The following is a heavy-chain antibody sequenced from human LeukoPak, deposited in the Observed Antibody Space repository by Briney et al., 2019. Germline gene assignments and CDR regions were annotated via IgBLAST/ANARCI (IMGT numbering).Heavy chain of an antibody. V-gene: IGHV4-34*01. CDR2: INHSESTST. D-gene: IGHD3-9*01. CDR1: GGSFSGYY. CDR3: ARGGSIRRYFDWGFLEY. Sequence: PSETLSLTCAVYGGSFSGYYWSWIRQPPGKGLEWIGEINHSESTSTNYNPSLKSRVTISVDASRKQFSLKLSSVTAADTAVYYCARGGSIRRYFDWGFLEYWGQGTLVTVSS. J-gene: IGHJ4*02.